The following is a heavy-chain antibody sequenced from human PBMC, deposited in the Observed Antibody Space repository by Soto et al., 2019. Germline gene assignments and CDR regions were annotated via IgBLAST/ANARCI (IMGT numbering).Heavy chain of an antibody. CDR3: AIDHDIAVANSMVGATAFDI. J-gene: IGHJ3*02. CDR2: ISGSGGST. D-gene: IGHD6-19*01. CDR1: GFTFSSYA. V-gene: IGHV3-23*01. Sequence: GGSLRLSCASSGFTFSSYAMSLVRQAPGKGLKWFSAISGSGGSTYYADSVKGRSTIARDNSKTTLYLQMNSLRAEDTAVYYCAIDHDIAVANSMVGATAFDIWGQGTMVTVSS.